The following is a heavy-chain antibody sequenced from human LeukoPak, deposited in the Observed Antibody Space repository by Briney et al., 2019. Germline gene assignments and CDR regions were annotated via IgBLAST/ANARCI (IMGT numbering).Heavy chain of an antibody. CDR2: ISSSSSTI. Sequence: GGSLRLSRAASGFTFSSYRMNWVRQAPGKGLEWVSYISSSSSTIYYADSVKGRFTISRDNAKNSLYLQMNSLRAEDTAVYYCARESIRVSGWRNDAFDIWGQGTMVTVSS. J-gene: IGHJ3*02. CDR1: GFTFSSYR. CDR3: ARESIRVSGWRNDAFDI. D-gene: IGHD6-19*01. V-gene: IGHV3-48*01.